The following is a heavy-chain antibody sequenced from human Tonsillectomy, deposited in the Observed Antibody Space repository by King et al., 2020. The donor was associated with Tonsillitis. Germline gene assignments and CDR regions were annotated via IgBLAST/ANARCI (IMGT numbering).Heavy chain of an antibody. CDR3: ARGGGGVPFLGYTVDV. V-gene: IGHV4-34*01. J-gene: IGHJ6*02. Sequence: VQLQQWGAGLLKPSETLSLTCTVYGGSFSGYFWSWIRQSPGKGLEWIGEINHFGGTNYNVSLKSRVTISVDTSKKQFSLRLNSVTAADTAIYYCARGGGGVPFLGYTVDVWGQGSTVTVSS. CDR2: INHFGGT. CDR1: GGSFSGYF. D-gene: IGHD3-3*02.